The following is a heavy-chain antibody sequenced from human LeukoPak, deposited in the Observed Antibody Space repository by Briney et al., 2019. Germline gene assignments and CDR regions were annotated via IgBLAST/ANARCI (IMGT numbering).Heavy chain of an antibody. CDR1: GYTFTSYD. CDR3: ARVKAQHLEEFDA. Sequence: ASVTVSCKASGYTFTSYDINWVRQATGQGLEWMGYMNPNSGNTGYAQKFQGRVTMTRNTSISTAYMELSSLRSEDTAVYYCARVKAQHLEEFDAWGQGTLVTV. D-gene: IGHD6-13*01. V-gene: IGHV1-8*01. CDR2: MNPNSGNT. J-gene: IGHJ5*02.